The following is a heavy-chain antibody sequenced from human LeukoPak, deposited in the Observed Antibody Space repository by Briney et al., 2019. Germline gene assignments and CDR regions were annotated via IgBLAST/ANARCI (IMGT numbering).Heavy chain of an antibody. V-gene: IGHV3-20*04. CDR1: GFTFDDYG. Sequence: GGSLRHSCAASGFTFDDYGMSWVRQAPGKGLEWVSGISWNGGSIGYADSVKGRFTISRDNAKNSLYIQMNSLRAEDTALYYCASTYCSGGSCYSLSDGRKAFDVWGQGTMVIVSS. CDR2: ISWNGGSI. J-gene: IGHJ3*01. D-gene: IGHD2-15*01. CDR3: ASTYCSGGSCYSLSDGRKAFDV.